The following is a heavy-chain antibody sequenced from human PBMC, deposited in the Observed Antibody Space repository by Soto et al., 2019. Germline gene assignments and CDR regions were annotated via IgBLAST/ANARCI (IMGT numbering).Heavy chain of an antibody. CDR2: INSGGNT. Sequence: EVQLVESGGGLVQPWGSLRLSCAASGFGVSNNYMSWVRQAPGKGLEWVSAINSGGNTYYADSVKGRFTISRDNSKNTVYLQMNSVGAEDTAVYYCAIGGDGDGYGEYNYYGMDVWGQGTTVSFSS. D-gene: IGHD2-21*01. CDR1: GFGVSNNY. J-gene: IGHJ6*02. V-gene: IGHV3-66*01. CDR3: AIGGDGDGYGEYNYYGMDV.